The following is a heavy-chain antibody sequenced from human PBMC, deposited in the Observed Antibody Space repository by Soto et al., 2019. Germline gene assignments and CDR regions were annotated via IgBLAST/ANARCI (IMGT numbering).Heavy chain of an antibody. V-gene: IGHV4-59*08. CDR3: ARQPTYYDILTGYQIYYFDY. Sequence: SETLSLTCTVSGGSISSYYWSWIRQPPGKGLEWIGYIYYSGSTNYNPSLKSRVTISVDTSKNQFSLKLSSVTAADTAVYYCARQPTYYDILTGYQIYYFDYWGHGTLVTVSS. D-gene: IGHD3-9*01. CDR1: GGSISSYY. J-gene: IGHJ4*01. CDR2: IYYSGST.